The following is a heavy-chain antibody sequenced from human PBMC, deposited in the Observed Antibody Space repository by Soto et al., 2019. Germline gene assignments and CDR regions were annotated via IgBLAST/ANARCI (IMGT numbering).Heavy chain of an antibody. J-gene: IGHJ6*02. V-gene: IGHV4-30-2*01. CDR3: ARSILTGYYYDGMDV. CDR2: IYHSGST. Sequence: ASETLSLTCAVSGGSISSGGYSWSWIRQPPGKGLEWIGYIYHSGSTYYNPSLKSRVTISVDRSKNQFSLELSSVTAADTAVYYCARSILTGYYYDGMDVWGQGTTVTVSS. D-gene: IGHD3-9*01. CDR1: GGSISSGGYS.